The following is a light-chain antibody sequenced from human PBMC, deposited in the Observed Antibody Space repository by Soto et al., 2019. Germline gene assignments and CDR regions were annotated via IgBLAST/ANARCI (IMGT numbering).Light chain of an antibody. CDR3: QKYHSAPLS. CDR1: QTLRSY. CDR2: AAS. J-gene: IGKJ4*01. Sequence: DIQLTQSPSSLSASVGESVTISCRASQTLRSYLAWYQQRPGKVPKLLISAASTLQSGVPSRFSGSGSGTHFTLTIRSLQTEEVATYYCQKYHSAPLSFGGGTKVEIK. V-gene: IGKV1-27*01.